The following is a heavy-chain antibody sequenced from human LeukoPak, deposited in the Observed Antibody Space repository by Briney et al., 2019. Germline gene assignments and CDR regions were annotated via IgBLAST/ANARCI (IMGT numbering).Heavy chain of an antibody. D-gene: IGHD6-19*01. CDR1: GGTFSSYA. V-gene: IGHV1-69*04. J-gene: IGHJ5*02. CDR3: AKGREIAVAGFEDWFDP. Sequence: SVKVSCKASGGTFSSYAISGVRQAPGQGLEGIGRIIPIFGIANYAQKFQGRVTITADKSTSTAYMELSSLRSEDTAVYYCAKGREIAVAGFEDWFDPWGQGTLVTVSS. CDR2: IIPIFGIA.